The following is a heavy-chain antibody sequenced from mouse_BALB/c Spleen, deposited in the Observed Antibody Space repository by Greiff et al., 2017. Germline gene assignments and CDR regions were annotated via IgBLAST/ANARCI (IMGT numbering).Heavy chain of an antibody. D-gene: IGHD1-1*01. CDR2: ISSGSSTI. CDR3: ARCGSSTYCYAMDY. CDR1: GFTFSSFG. V-gene: IGHV5-17*02. J-gene: IGHJ4*01. Sequence: EVPVVESGGGLVQPGGSRKLSCAASGFTFSSFGMHWVRQAPEKGLEWVAYISSGSSTIYYADTVKGRFTISRDNPKNTLFLQMTSLRSEDTAMYYCARCGSSTYCYAMDYWGQGTSVTVSS.